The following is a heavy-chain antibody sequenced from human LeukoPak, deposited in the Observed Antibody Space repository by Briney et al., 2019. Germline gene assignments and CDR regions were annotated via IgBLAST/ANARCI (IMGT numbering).Heavy chain of an antibody. V-gene: IGHV1-69*13. CDR1: GGTFSSYA. CDR2: IIPIFGTA. CDR3: ARDHAPYYYDSSGPRLFDY. Sequence: SVKVSCKASGGTFSSYAISWVRQAPGQGLEWMGGIIPIFGTANYAQKFQGRVTITADESTSTAYMELSSLRSEDTAVYYCARDHAPYYYDSSGPRLFDYWGQGTLVTVSS. J-gene: IGHJ4*02. D-gene: IGHD3-22*01.